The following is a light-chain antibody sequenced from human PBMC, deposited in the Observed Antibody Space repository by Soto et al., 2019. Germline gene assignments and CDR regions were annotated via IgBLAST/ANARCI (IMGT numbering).Light chain of an antibody. V-gene: IGLV2-8*01. CDR1: SSDVGGYNY. Sequence: QSVLTQPPSASGSPGQSVTISCTGTSSDVGGYNYVSWYQQHPGKAPKLMIYEVSKRPTGVPDRFYGSKSGKTASLTVYGLQAEDEADYYCSSYAGSNNFVVFGGGTQLTVL. CDR3: SSYAGSNNFVV. CDR2: EVS. J-gene: IGLJ2*01.